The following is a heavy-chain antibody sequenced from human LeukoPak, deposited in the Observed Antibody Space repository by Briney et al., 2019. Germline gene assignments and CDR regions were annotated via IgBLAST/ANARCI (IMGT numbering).Heavy chain of an antibody. V-gene: IGHV4-59*10. CDR2: IYTSGST. Sequence: SETLSLTCAVYGGSFSGYYWSWIRQPPGKGLEWIGRIYTSGSTNYNPSLKSRVTMSVDTSKNQFSLKLSSVTAADTAVYYCARDQLSAMVRGVNRYFDYWGQGTLVTVSS. J-gene: IGHJ4*02. D-gene: IGHD3-10*01. CDR1: GGSFSGYY. CDR3: ARDQLSAMVRGVNRYFDY.